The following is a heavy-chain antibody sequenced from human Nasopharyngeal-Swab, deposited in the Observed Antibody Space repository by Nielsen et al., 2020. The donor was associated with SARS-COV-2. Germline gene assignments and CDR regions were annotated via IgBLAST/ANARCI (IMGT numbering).Heavy chain of an antibody. CDR3: ARDTENSLWY. Sequence: GESLKISCAASGFTFSSYGMHWVRQAPGKGLVWLSRINSDGSSTSYADSVKGRFTISRDNAKNTLYLQMNSLRAEDTALYYCARDTENSLWYWGQGTLVTVSS. CDR2: INSDGSST. D-gene: IGHD4-23*01. V-gene: IGHV3-74*01. CDR1: GFTFSSYG. J-gene: IGHJ4*02.